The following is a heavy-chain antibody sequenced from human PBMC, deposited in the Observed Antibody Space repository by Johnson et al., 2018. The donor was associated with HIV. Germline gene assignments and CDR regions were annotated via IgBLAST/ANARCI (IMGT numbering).Heavy chain of an antibody. V-gene: IGHV3-53*01. Sequence: VQLVESGGGLIQPGGSLRLSCAASGLNVSSTYMSWVRQDPGKGLVWVSVMYRGGSTYYPDSVKGRFTISRDNAKNSLYLQMNSLRAEDTALYYCAKGGPVLQFLEWLPGRAFVIWGQGTMVTVSS. CDR2: MYRGGST. CDR1: GLNVSSTY. CDR3: AKGGPVLQFLEWLPGRAFVI. J-gene: IGHJ3*02. D-gene: IGHD3-3*01.